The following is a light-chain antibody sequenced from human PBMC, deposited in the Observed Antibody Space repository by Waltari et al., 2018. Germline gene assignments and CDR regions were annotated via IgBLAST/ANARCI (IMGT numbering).Light chain of an antibody. V-gene: IGKV2-30*01. CDR1: ESPVSSDGNTY. CDR3: MQGIHRPWT. J-gene: IGKJ1*01. CDR2: KVP. Sequence: DVVMTQSPLSLPVILGQPASISCRTSESPVSSDGNTYLNWFQQRPGQSPRRLIYKVPNRDSGVPDRFSGSGSGTDFTLRISRVEAEDVGVYYCMQGIHRPWTFGQGTKVEIK.